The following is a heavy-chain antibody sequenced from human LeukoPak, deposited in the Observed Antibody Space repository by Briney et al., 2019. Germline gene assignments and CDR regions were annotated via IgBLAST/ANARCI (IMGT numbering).Heavy chain of an antibody. J-gene: IGHJ4*02. CDR1: GFTFSSYA. CDR3: ARGRGYSYGYVDY. V-gene: IGHV3-48*04. D-gene: IGHD5-18*01. CDR2: ISSSGSTI. Sequence: GGSLRLSCAASGFTFSSYAMNWVRQAPGKGLEWVSYISSSGSTIYYADSVKGRFTISRDNAKNSLYLQMNSLRAEDTAVYYCARGRGYSYGYVDYWGQGTLVTVSS.